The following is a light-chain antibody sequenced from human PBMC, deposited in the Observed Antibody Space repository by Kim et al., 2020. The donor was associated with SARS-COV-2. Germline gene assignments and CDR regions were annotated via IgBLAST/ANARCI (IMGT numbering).Light chain of an antibody. J-gene: IGKJ2*01. CDR3: QQYDSSDT. V-gene: IGKV3-20*01. Sequence: VSSSYLAWYQQKPGQAPRLLIYGASSRATGIPDRFSGSGSGTDFTLTISRLEPEDFAVYYCQQYDSSDTFGQGTKLEI. CDR1: VSSSY. CDR2: GAS.